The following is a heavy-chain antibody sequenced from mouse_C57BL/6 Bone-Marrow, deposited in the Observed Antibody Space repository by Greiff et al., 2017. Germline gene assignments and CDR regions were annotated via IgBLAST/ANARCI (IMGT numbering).Heavy chain of an antibody. Sequence: QVQLQQSGAELARPGASVKLSCKASGYTFTSYGISGVKQRTGQGLEWIGEIYPRSGNTYYNERSKGKATLTADKSSSTAYMELRSLTTENSAVYFCALLPWFAYWGQRTLVTVSA. D-gene: IGHD1-1*01. CDR3: ALLPWFAY. J-gene: IGHJ3*01. V-gene: IGHV1-81*01. CDR2: IYPRSGNT. CDR1: GYTFTSYG.